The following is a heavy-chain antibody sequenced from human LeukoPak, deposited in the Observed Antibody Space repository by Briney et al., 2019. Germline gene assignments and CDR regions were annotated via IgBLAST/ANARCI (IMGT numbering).Heavy chain of an antibody. CDR2: ISPYNGNT. Sequence: ASLKVSCKTSGYTFTHYVISWVRQAPGQGLEWMGRISPYNGNTKYAQKLQGRVTMTTDTSTSTAYMELRSLRSDDTAVYYCARASYSYDINGWVPFDYWGQGTLVTVSS. D-gene: IGHD3-22*01. J-gene: IGHJ4*02. CDR3: ARASYSYDINGWVPFDY. CDR1: GYTFTHYV. V-gene: IGHV1-18*01.